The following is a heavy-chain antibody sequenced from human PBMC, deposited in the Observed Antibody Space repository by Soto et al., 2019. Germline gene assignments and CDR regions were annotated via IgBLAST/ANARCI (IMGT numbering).Heavy chain of an antibody. J-gene: IGHJ6*02. CDR2: IKSKTDGGTT. CDR3: TTVSGITGTTRRYYYYYGMDV. Sequence: GGSLRLSCAASGFTFINAWMNWVRQAPGKGLEWVGRIKSKTDGGTTDYAAPVKGRFTISRDDSKNTLYLQMNSLKTEDTAVYYCTTVSGITGTTRRYYYYYGMDVWGQGTTVTVSS. D-gene: IGHD1-7*01. CDR1: GFTFINAW. V-gene: IGHV3-15*07.